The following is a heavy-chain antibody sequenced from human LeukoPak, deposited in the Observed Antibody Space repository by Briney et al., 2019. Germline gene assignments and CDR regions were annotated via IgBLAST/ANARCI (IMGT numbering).Heavy chain of an antibody. J-gene: IGHJ4*02. V-gene: IGHV4-39*07. CDR3: ARTDTAMVPVDY. CDR2: IYHSGST. CDR1: GGSISSSGYY. Sequence: SETLSLTCTVSGGSISSSGYYWGWIRQPPGKGLEWIGSIYHSGSTYYNPSLKSRVTISVDTSKNQFSLKLSSVTAADTAVYYCARTDTAMVPVDYWGQGTLVTVSS. D-gene: IGHD5-18*01.